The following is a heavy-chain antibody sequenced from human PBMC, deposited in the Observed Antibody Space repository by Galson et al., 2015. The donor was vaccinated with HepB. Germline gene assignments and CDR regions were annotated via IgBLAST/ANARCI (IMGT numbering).Heavy chain of an antibody. CDR1: GFTFSSYA. V-gene: IGHV3-23*01. CDR2: ISGSGGST. D-gene: IGHD2-2*01. CDR3: AKPLGYCSSTSCYEGRGSDY. J-gene: IGHJ4*02. Sequence: SLRLSCAASGFTFSSYAMSWVRQAPGKGLEWVSAISGSGGSTYYADSVKGRFTISRDNSKNTLYPQMNSLRAEDTAVYYCAKPLGYCSSTSCYEGRGSDYWGQGTLVTVSS.